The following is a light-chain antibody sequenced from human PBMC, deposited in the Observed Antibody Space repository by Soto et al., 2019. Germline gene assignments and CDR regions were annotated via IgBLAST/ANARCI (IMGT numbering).Light chain of an antibody. CDR2: AAS. Sequence: AIRMTQSPSSFSASTGDRVTITCRASQGISSYLAWYQQKPGKAPKLLIYAASTLQSGVPSRFSGSGSGTDFTLTISCLQSEDFENYYCQQYYSYPYTFGQGTKLEIK. J-gene: IGKJ2*01. CDR3: QQYYSYPYT. V-gene: IGKV1-8*01. CDR1: QGISSY.